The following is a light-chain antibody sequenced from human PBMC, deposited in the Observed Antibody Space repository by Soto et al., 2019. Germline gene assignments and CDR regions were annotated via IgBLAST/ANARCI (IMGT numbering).Light chain of an antibody. V-gene: IGKV1-39*01. J-gene: IGKJ2*01. CDR3: QQSYSTPYT. Sequence: DIQMTQSPSSLSASVGDRVTITCRASQSISNYLNWYQQRPGKAPKLLIHAASTLQSGVPSRFSGSRSGTDFTLTISSLQPEDFATYYCQQSYSTPYTFGQGTKLEIK. CDR1: QSISNY. CDR2: AAS.